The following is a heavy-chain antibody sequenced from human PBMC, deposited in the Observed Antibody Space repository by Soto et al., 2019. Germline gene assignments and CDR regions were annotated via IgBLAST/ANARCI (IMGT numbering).Heavy chain of an antibody. CDR3: TRDASRDSSARGWFDP. J-gene: IGHJ5*02. CDR2: ISSNSAYI. CDR1: GFTFRSFT. D-gene: IGHD6-13*01. Sequence: GGSLRLSCAASGFTFRSFTMNWVRQAPGKGLEWVSTISSNSAYIYYTDALRGRFTISRDNAKNSLHLQMNSLRAGDTAVYYCTRDASRDSSARGWFDPWGPGTLVTVSS. V-gene: IGHV3-21*01.